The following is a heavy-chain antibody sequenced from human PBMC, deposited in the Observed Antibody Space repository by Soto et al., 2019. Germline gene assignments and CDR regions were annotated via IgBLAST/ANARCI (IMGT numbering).Heavy chain of an antibody. Sequence: TSETLSLTCTVSGGSISSSSYYWGWIRQPPGKGLEWIGSIYYSGSTYYNPSLKSRVTISVDTSKNQFSLKLSSVTAADTAVYYCARYSSSFNWFDPWGQGTLVTVSS. J-gene: IGHJ5*02. V-gene: IGHV4-39*01. CDR1: GGSISSSSYY. CDR3: ARYSSSFNWFDP. D-gene: IGHD6-6*01. CDR2: IYYSGST.